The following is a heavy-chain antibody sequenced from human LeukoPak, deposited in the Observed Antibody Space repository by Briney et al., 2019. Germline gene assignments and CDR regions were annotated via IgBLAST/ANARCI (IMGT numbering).Heavy chain of an antibody. J-gene: IGHJ4*02. CDR3: TRATYDYIWGNYRFDY. Sequence: GGSLRLSCAASGFNFDDYAMHWVRQAPGKGLEWVSLISWDGAGTYYADSVKGRFTISRDNSKNSLYLQMNSLRAEDTAVYYCTRATYDYIWGNYRFDYWGQGTLVTVSS. CDR2: ISWDGAGT. D-gene: IGHD3-16*02. V-gene: IGHV3-43D*03. CDR1: GFNFDDYA.